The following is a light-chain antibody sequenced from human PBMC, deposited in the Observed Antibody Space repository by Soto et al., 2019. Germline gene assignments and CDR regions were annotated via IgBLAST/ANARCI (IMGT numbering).Light chain of an antibody. CDR2: TND. Sequence: QLVLTQPPSASGTPGQSVIISCSGSSSNIGSHPVNWYQQLPGTAPKLLIYTNDQRPSGVPDRFSGSKSGTSASLAISGLQSEDEAHYYCVAWDDRLNGPVFGGGTKLTVL. CDR3: VAWDDRLNGPV. J-gene: IGLJ3*02. V-gene: IGLV1-44*01. CDR1: SSNIGSHP.